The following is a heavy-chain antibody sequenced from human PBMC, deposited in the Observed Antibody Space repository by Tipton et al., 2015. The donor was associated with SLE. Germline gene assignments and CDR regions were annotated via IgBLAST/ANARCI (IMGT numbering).Heavy chain of an antibody. CDR3: ATYHNILTEYYDPKSINAFDI. CDR1: GYSISSEYY. V-gene: IGHV4-38-2*01. D-gene: IGHD3-9*01. J-gene: IGHJ3*02. CDR2: LYQSGST. Sequence: QLVQSGAEVKPSETLSLICAVSGYSISSEYYWGWIRQPPGKGLEWIGLLYQSGSTFYNPSLMGRVTISLDTSKNQLYLTLSSVTAADTAVYYCATYHNILTEYYDPKSINAFDIWGRGTMVSVSS.